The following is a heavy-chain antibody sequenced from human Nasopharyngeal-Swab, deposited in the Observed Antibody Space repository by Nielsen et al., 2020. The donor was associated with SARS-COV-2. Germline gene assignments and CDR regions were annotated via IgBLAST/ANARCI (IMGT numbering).Heavy chain of an antibody. CDR3: ARDSLVFYGSGSYPDY. D-gene: IGHD3-10*01. CDR2: TNSDGSST. J-gene: IGHJ4*02. V-gene: IGHV3-74*01. Sequence: GDSLKISCAGPGFTFSNYWMHWVRQAPGKGLVWVSRTNSDGSSTDHAAFVKGRFTISRDNAKNTLYLQMTRLRVEDTAMYYCARDSLVFYGSGSYPDYWGQGTLVTVSS. CDR1: GFTFSNYW.